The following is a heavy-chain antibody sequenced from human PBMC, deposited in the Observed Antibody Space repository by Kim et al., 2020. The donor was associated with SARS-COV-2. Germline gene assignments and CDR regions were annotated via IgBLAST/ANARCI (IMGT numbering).Heavy chain of an antibody. Sequence: DYAVSVKSRITINPDKSKNQFSLQLNSVTLEDTAVYYCARDTPGQKAFDIWGQGTMVTVSS. CDR3: ARDTPGQKAFDI. V-gene: IGHV6-1*01. J-gene: IGHJ3*02.